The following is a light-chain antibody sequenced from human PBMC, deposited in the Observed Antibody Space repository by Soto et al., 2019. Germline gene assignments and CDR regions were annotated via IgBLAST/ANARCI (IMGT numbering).Light chain of an antibody. CDR1: SSDVGGYNL. V-gene: IGLV2-14*01. CDR3: SSYNSSSTLPAV. CDR2: DVN. J-gene: IGLJ1*01. Sequence: QSVLTQPASVSGSPGQSITISCTGTSSDVGGYNLVSWYQQYPDKAPKLMIFDVNTRPSGVSNRFSGSKSGNTASLTISWLQAEDEADYYCSSYNSSSTLPAVFGTGTKLTVL.